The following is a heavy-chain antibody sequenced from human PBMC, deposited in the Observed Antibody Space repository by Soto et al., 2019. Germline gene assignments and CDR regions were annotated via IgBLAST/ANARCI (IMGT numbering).Heavy chain of an antibody. D-gene: IGHD3-10*01. Sequence: GGSLRLSCAASGFTFSSYAMSWVRQAPGKGLEWVSAISGSGGSTYYADSVKGRFTISRDNSKNTLYLQMNSLRAEDTAVYYCASCLPPSITMVRGVLGYWGQGTLVTVSS. CDR2: ISGSGGST. CDR1: GFTFSSYA. J-gene: IGHJ4*02. CDR3: ASCLPPSITMVRGVLGY. V-gene: IGHV3-23*01.